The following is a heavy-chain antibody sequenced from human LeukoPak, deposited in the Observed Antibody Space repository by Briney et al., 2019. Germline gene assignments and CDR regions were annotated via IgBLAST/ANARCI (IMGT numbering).Heavy chain of an antibody. V-gene: IGHV3-53*01. CDR2: IHSDGST. Sequence: GGSLRLSCAASGFTVSSSYISRVRQAPGKGLEWVSIIHSDGSTYYADSVKGRFTISRDTSKNTLYLQMNSLRGEDTAMYYCSRDLDYYDSSGSHRRRNYFDYWGQGTLVTVSS. CDR1: GFTVSSSY. D-gene: IGHD3-22*01. CDR3: SRDLDYYDSSGSHRRRNYFDY. J-gene: IGHJ4*02.